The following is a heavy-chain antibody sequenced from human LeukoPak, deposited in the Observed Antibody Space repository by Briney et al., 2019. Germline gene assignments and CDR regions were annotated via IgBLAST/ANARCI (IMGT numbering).Heavy chain of an antibody. V-gene: IGHV1-2*02. J-gene: IGHJ3*02. D-gene: IGHD2-2*01. CDR2: INPNSGGT. CDR3: AREDRLRDIVVVPAAIGAFDI. Sequence: ASVKVSSKASGYTFTGYYMHWVRQAPGQGSEWMGWINPNSGGTNYAQKCQGRVSMTRDTSISTAYMELSRLRSDDTAVYYCAREDRLRDIVVVPAAIGAFDIWGQGTMVTVSS. CDR1: GYTFTGYY.